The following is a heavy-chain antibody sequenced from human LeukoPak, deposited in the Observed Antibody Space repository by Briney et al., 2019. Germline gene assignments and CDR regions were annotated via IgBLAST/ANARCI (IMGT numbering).Heavy chain of an antibody. V-gene: IGHV1-46*01. CDR3: ARDSGSYEAYFDY. Sequence: GASVKVSCKASGYIFTSYYMHWVRQAPGQGLEWMGIINPSGGSTNYAQNFQGRVTMTRDTSTSTVYMELSSLRSEDTAVYYCARDSGSYEAYFDYWGQGTLVTVSS. CDR2: INPSGGST. CDR1: GYIFTSYY. J-gene: IGHJ4*02. D-gene: IGHD1-26*01.